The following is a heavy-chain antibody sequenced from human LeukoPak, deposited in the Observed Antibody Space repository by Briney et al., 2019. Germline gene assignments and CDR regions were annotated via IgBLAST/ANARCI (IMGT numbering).Heavy chain of an antibody. D-gene: IGHD5-12*01. Sequence: SETLSLTCAVYGGSFSGYYWSWIRQPPGKGLEWIGEINHSGSTNYNPSLKSRVTISVDTSKNQFSLKLSSVTAADTAVYYCARHLRWIDPRGWFDPWGQGTLVTVSS. CDR2: INHSGST. J-gene: IGHJ5*02. V-gene: IGHV4-34*01. CDR3: ARHLRWIDPRGWFDP. CDR1: GGSFSGYY.